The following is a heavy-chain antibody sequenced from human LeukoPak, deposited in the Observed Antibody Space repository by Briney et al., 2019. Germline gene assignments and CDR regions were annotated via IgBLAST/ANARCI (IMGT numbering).Heavy chain of an antibody. Sequence: ASVKVSCKASGYTFTSYDINWVRQATGQGLEWMGWMNPNSGNTGYAQKFQGRVTMTRNTSISTAYMELSSLRSEDTAVYYCARARYYDILTGYYYYYYYMDVRGKGTTVTISS. J-gene: IGHJ6*03. D-gene: IGHD3-9*01. CDR3: ARARYYDILTGYYYYYYYMDV. CDR1: GYTFTSYD. V-gene: IGHV1-8*01. CDR2: MNPNSGNT.